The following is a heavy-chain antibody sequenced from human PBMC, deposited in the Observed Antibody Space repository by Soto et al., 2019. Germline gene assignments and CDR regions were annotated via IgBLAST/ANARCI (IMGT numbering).Heavy chain of an antibody. Sequence: QVQLVESGGGVVQPGRSLRLSCAASGFTFSTYGMHWVRQAPGEGLEWVAVASYYGSSKYYADSVRGRFTISRDNSENTLYLQMSSMRAEDTAVYYCAKDYGVLTYYFDSWGQGTLVTVSS. CDR1: GFTFSTYG. V-gene: IGHV3-30*18. D-gene: IGHD2-8*01. J-gene: IGHJ4*02. CDR3: AKDYGVLTYYFDS. CDR2: ASYYGSSK.